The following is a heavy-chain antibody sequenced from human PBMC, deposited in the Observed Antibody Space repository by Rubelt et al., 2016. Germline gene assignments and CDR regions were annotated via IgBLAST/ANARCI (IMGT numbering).Heavy chain of an antibody. D-gene: IGHD3-10*01. CDR1: GYTFTSYG. J-gene: IGHJ4*02. CDR3: ARDPDGSGIEYDDY. Sequence: QVQLVQSGAEVKKPGASVKVSCKASGYTFTSYGISWVRQAPGQGLEWMGWISAYNGNTKHARTLQGRVTMTTDTCTSTAYMELRSLRSDGPAVDYCARDPDGSGIEYDDYWGQGTLVTVSS. CDR2: ISAYNGNT. V-gene: IGHV1-18*01.